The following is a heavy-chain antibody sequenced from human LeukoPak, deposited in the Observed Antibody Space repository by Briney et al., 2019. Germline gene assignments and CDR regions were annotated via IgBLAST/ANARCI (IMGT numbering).Heavy chain of an antibody. CDR1: GGSISSSSYY. CDR3: ASRGWLYYYYYMDV. CDR2: IYYSGST. J-gene: IGHJ6*03. V-gene: IGHV4-39*01. D-gene: IGHD6-19*01. Sequence: SATLSLTCTVSGGSISSSSYYWGWIRQPPGKGLEWIGSIYYSGSTYYNPSLKSRVTISVDTPKNQFPLKLSSVTAADTAVYYCASRGWLYYYYYMDVWGKGTTVTISS.